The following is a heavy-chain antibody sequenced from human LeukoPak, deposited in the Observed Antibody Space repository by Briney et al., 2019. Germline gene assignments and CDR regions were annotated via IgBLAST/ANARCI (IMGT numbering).Heavy chain of an antibody. J-gene: IGHJ4*02. CDR1: GFTFSSYS. D-gene: IGHD2-2*01. CDR2: IWNDGTNK. V-gene: IGHV3-33*08. CDR3: ARDYCSSTSCLFDY. Sequence: PGGSLRLSCVASGFTFSSYSMNWVRQAPGKGLEWVAVIWNDGTNKYYADSVKGRFTISRDNSKNTLSLQMNSLKAEDTAVYYCARDYCSSTSCLFDYWGQGTLVTVSS.